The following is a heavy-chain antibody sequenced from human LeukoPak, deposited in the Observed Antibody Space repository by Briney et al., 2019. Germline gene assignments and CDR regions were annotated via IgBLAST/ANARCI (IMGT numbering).Heavy chain of an antibody. Sequence: SSETLSLTCTVSGGSISSYCWSWIRQPPGKGLEWIGYIYYSGSTNYNPSLKSRVTISVDTSKNQFSLKLSSVTAADPAVYYCARADIVVVVAATLGVFDIWGQGTMVTVSS. CDR3: ARADIVVVVAATLGVFDI. CDR2: IYYSGST. CDR1: GGSISSYC. V-gene: IGHV4-59*01. J-gene: IGHJ3*02. D-gene: IGHD2-15*01.